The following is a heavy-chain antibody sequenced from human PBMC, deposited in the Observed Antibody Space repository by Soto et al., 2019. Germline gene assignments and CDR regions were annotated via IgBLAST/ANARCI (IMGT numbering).Heavy chain of an antibody. CDR1: GFTFSSYA. CDR2: ISYDGSNK. V-gene: IGHV3-30-3*01. J-gene: IGHJ4*02. CDR3: ASSAGTLANFDY. Sequence: GGSLRLSCAASGFTFSSYAMHWVRQAPGKGLEWVAVISYDGSNKYYADSVKGRFTISRDNSKNTLYLQMNSLRAEDTAVYYCASSAGTLANFDYWGQGTLVTVSS. D-gene: IGHD6-19*01.